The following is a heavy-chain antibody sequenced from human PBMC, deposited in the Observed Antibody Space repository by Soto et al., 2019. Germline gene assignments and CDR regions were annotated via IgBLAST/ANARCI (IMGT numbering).Heavy chain of an antibody. CDR1: GGTFSSYG. CDR2: FDPEDGET. CDR3: ATERSRLRFLEWLLN. D-gene: IGHD3-3*01. V-gene: IGHV1-24*01. Sequence: ASVKVSCKASGGTFSSYGINWVRQVPGKGLEWMGGFDPEDGETIYAQKFQGRVTMTEDTSTDTAYMELSSLRSEDTAVYYCATERSRLRFLEWLLNWGQGTMVTVSS. J-gene: IGHJ4*02.